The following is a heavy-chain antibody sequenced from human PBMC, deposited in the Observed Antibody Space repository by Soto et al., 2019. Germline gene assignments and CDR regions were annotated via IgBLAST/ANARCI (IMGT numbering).Heavy chain of an antibody. CDR1: GFRFSDYS. J-gene: IGHJ4*02. D-gene: IGHD3-3*01. Sequence: EVHLVESGGRLVQPGGSLRLSCAASGFRFSDYSMNWVRQAPGRGLEWVSYISSSSFTIHYADSVEGRFAISRDNAKNSLYLQRNSLRVEDTAVYYFVRDYNDCWSGHFDYWGQGALVTVSS. CDR2: ISSSSFTI. CDR3: VRDYNDCWSGHFDY. V-gene: IGHV3-48*01.